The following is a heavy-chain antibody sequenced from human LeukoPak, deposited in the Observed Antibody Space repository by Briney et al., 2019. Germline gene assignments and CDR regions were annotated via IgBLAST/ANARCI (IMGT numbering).Heavy chain of an antibody. CDR1: GYTFTSFG. J-gene: IGHJ6*02. D-gene: IGHD3-10*01. CDR3: ERDMGFLWFGESPYYYYGMDV. V-gene: IGHV1-18*01. Sequence: ASVKVSCKASGYTFTSFGISWVRQAPGQGLEWMGWISAYNGNTNYAQKLQGRVTMTTDTSTSTAYMELRSLRSDDTAVYYCERDMGFLWFGESPYYYYGMDVWGQGTTVTVSS. CDR2: ISAYNGNT.